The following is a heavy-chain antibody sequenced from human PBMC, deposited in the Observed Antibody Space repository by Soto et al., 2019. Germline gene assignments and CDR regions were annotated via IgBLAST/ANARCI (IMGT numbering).Heavy chain of an antibody. J-gene: IGHJ1*01. CDR1: GFMFSRYA. D-gene: IGHD2-15*01. V-gene: IGHV3-30-3*01. CDR2: ISKDGSVK. CDR3: ARSMSGAVPDSFGY. Sequence: QVQLVESGGRVVQPGGSLRLSCAASGFMFSRYAIHWVRQAPGKGLEWVAVISKDGSVKYYADSVRGRFSISRDKSKNTVYLDINGMRDDDTAVCYWARSMSGAVPDSFGYWGQGTLVTVSS.